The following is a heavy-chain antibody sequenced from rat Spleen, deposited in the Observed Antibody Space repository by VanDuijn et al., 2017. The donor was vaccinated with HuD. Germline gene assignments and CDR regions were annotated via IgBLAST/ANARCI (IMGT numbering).Heavy chain of an antibody. CDR1: GFTFSSYW. CDR3: ARRGGFAY. V-gene: IGHV5-58*01. D-gene: IGHD4-1*01. Sequence: EVQLVETGGGLVQPGRSLKLSCVASGFTFSSYWMYWIRQAPGKELEWISSINTDGTNTYYRDSVKGRFTISRDNAKSTLYLQMDSLRSEDTATYYCARRGGFAYWGQGTLVTVSS. CDR2: INTDGTNT. J-gene: IGHJ3*01.